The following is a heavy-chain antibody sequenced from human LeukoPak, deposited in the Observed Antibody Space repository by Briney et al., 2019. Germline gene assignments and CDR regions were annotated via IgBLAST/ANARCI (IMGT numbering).Heavy chain of an antibody. V-gene: IGHV4-59*12. CDR2: IYYSGST. D-gene: IGHD1-26*01. CDR3: ARAPIVGATTLFDY. Sequence: PSETLSLTCTVSGGSISSYYWSWIRQPPGKGLEWIGYIYYSGSTNYNPSLKSRVTISVDRSKNQFSLKLSSVTAADTAVYYCARAPIVGATTLFDYWGQGTLVTVSS. J-gene: IGHJ4*02. CDR1: GGSISSYY.